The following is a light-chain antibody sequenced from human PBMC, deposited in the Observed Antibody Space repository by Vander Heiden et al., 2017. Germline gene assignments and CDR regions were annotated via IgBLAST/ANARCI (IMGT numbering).Light chain of an antibody. CDR1: SGHFSQG. J-gene: IGLJ2*01. CDR3: ETGDSGTPGG. V-gene: IGLV4-60*03. CDR2: LEGSGSY. Sequence: QPVLTPPSSASASLGSSVKLTCTLRSGHFSQGIAWNQQQPGKAPRYVMTLEGSGSYTRGSGVPDRFSGSSSGDDRYLTISNRHAGDEAEYYCETGDSGTPGGFGGGNKLNVL.